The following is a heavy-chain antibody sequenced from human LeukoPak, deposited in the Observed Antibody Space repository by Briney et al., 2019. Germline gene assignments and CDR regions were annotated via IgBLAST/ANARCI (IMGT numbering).Heavy chain of an antibody. J-gene: IGHJ4*02. CDR3: AKAVYDSSGSFDF. CDR2: ISGSGGSP. CDR1: GFSFSSYA. D-gene: IGHD3-22*01. Sequence: GGSLKLSCAASGFSFSSYAKSWVRQAPGKGLEWVSGISGSGGSPYYADSVKGRFTISRDTSKNTLYLQMNSLRAEDTAVYYCAKAVYDSSGSFDFWGQGTLVTVSS. V-gene: IGHV3-23*01.